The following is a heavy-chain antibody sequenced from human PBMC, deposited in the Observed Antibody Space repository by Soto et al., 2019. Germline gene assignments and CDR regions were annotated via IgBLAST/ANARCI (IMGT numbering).Heavy chain of an antibody. CDR3: ARGGDNTVVTEGIGY. Sequence: QVQLVQSGAEVKKPGASVKVSCKASGYTFTSYDINWVRQATGQGLEWMGWMNPNSGNTGYAQKFHGSVTMNRIPSISTAYIERSSLRSEDTAVYYCARGGDNTVVTEGIGYWGQGTLVTVSS. CDR1: GYTFTSYD. CDR2: MNPNSGNT. J-gene: IGHJ4*02. D-gene: IGHD2-15*01. V-gene: IGHV1-8*01.